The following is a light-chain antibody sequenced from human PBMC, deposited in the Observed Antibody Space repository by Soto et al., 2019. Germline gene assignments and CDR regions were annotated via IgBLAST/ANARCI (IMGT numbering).Light chain of an antibody. V-gene: IGKV1-9*01. Sequence: DLQMPQSPSTLSASGGDTVTITCPASQGISSYLGWYQQKPGKAPNLLIYGASTLHSGVPSRFSGGGSGTDFTLTTSSLQPEDFATYYCQQVNVYPSTFGGGTKVDIK. CDR2: GAS. CDR3: QQVNVYPST. CDR1: QGISSY. J-gene: IGKJ4*01.